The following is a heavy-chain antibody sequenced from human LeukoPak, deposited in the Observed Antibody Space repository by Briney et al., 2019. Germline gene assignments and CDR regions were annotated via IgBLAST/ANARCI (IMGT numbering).Heavy chain of an antibody. Sequence: ASVKVSCKASGGTFSSYAISWVRQAPGQGLEWMGGIIPIFGTANYAQKFQGRVTITADESTSTAYMELSSLRSEDTAVYYCAKSGSYGQKQFDYWGQGTLVTVSS. V-gene: IGHV1-69*13. CDR2: IIPIFGTA. D-gene: IGHD3-10*01. CDR1: GGTFSSYA. J-gene: IGHJ4*02. CDR3: AKSGSYGQKQFDY.